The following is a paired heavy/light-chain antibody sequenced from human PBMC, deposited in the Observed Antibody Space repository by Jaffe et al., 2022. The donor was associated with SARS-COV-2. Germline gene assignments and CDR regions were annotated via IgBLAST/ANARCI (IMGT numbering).Light chain of an antibody. CDR1: QSVSSSY. Sequence: EIVLTQSPGTLSLSPGERATLSCRASQSVSSSYLAWYQQKPGQAPRLLIYGASSRATGIPDRFSGSGSGTDFTLTISRLEPEDFAVYYCQQYGSSPETFGQGTKVEIK. J-gene: IGKJ1*01. CDR3: QQYGSSPET. V-gene: IGKV3-20*01. CDR2: GAS.
Heavy chain of an antibody. J-gene: IGHJ2*01. CDR2: ISGSGGST. D-gene: IGHD3-22*01. Sequence: EVQLLESGGGLVQPGGSLRLSCAASGFTFSSYAMSWVRQAPGKGLEWVSAISGSGGSTYYADSVKGRFTISRDNSKNTLYLQMNSLRAEDTAVYYCAKGYYYDSSGYSLLYWYFDLWGRGTLVTVSS. CDR1: GFTFSSYA. CDR3: AKGYYYDSSGYSLLYWYFDL. V-gene: IGHV3-23*01.